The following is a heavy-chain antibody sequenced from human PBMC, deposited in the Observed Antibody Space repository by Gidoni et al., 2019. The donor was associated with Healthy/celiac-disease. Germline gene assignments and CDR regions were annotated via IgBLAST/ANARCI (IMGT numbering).Heavy chain of an antibody. CDR2: IYTSGST. V-gene: IGHV4-4*07. Sequence: QPAGKGLEWIGRIYTSGSTNYNPSLKSRVTMSVDTSKNQFSLKLSSVTAADTAVYYCARVGYSYGDYFDYWGQGTLVTVSS. D-gene: IGHD5-18*01. J-gene: IGHJ4*02. CDR3: ARVGYSYGDYFDY.